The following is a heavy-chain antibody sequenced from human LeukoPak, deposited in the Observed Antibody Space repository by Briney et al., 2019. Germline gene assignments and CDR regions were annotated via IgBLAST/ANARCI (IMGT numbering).Heavy chain of an antibody. V-gene: IGHV3-23*01. CDR1: GFTFSSYG. D-gene: IGHD3-22*01. Sequence: GGTLRLSCAASGFTFSSYGMSWLRQAPGKGLEWVSAISGSGGSTYYADSMKGRFTISRDNSKNTLYLQMNSLRAEDTSVYYCAKDRGWRGYYYDSSGSLDYWGQGTVVTVSS. J-gene: IGHJ4*02. CDR2: ISGSGGST. CDR3: AKDRGWRGYYYDSSGSLDY.